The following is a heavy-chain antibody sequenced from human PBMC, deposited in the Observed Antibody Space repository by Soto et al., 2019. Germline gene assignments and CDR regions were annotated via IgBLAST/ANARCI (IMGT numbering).Heavy chain of an antibody. CDR3: ARPESPYSSSWYKAFDI. D-gene: IGHD6-13*01. CDR1: GGSISSSYY. CDR2: IYYSGST. Sequence: SETLSLTCTVSGGSISSSYYWGWIRQPPGKGLEWIGSIYYSGSTYYNPSLKSRVTISVDTSKNQFSLKLSSVTAADTAVYYCARPESPYSSSWYKAFDIWGQGTMVTVSS. J-gene: IGHJ3*02. V-gene: IGHV4-39*01.